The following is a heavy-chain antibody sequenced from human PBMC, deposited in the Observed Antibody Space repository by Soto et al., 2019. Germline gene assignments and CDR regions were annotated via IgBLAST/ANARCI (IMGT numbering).Heavy chain of an antibody. CDR3: ARELLFYDSDGFSWDDAFDI. Sequence: SETLSLTCAVSGGSLSSSAYSWSWIRQPPGKGLEWIGFIYQSGSTYYNPSLKSRVTMSLDRPKNQFSLKLSSVTAADTAVYYCARELLFYDSDGFSWDDAFDIWGQGTMVA. D-gene: IGHD3-22*01. CDR2: IYQSGST. CDR1: GGSLSSSAYS. J-gene: IGHJ3*02. V-gene: IGHV4-30-2*01.